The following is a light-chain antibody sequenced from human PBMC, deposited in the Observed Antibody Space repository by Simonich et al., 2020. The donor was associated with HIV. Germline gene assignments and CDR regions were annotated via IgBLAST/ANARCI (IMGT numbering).Light chain of an antibody. CDR2: GAS. J-gene: IGKJ1*01. V-gene: IGKV3-15*01. CDR1: QSVSSN. Sequence: DIVMTQSPATLSVSPGARATLSCRASQSVSSNVAWYQQRPGQAPRLLIYGASTRATGIPARFSGSGAGTEFTLTINSMQSEDFAVYYCQQYNDWPPWTFGQGTKVEIK. CDR3: QQYNDWPPWT.